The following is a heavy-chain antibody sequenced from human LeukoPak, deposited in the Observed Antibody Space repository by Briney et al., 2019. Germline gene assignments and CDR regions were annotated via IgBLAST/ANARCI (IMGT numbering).Heavy chain of an antibody. Sequence: GGSLRLSCAASGFTIISYGMHWVRQAPGKGLEWVPFIRYDGSNKYYADSVKGRFTISRDNSKNTLYLQMNSLRAEDTAVYYCAKSGARSPIVDYWGQGTLVTVSS. CDR1: GFTIISYG. CDR3: AKSGARSPIVDY. D-gene: IGHD3-10*01. CDR2: IRYDGSNK. J-gene: IGHJ4*02. V-gene: IGHV3-30*02.